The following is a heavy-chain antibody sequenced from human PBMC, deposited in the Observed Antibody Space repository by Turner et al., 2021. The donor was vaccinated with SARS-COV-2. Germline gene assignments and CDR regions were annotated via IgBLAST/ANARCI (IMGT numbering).Heavy chain of an antibody. D-gene: IGHD2-2*02. CDR2: FDPEDGET. J-gene: IGHJ6*02. CDR1: GYTLTEFS. CDR3: ATVPVVPAAIGYYYYYGMDV. V-gene: IGHV1-24*01. Sequence: QVQLVQSGAEVKKPGASVKVSCQVSGYTLTEFSMHWVRQAPGKGLEWMGAFDPEDGETIYAQKFQGRVSMTEDTSTDTAYMELSSLRSEDTAVYYCATVPVVPAAIGYYYYYGMDVWGQGTTVTVSS.